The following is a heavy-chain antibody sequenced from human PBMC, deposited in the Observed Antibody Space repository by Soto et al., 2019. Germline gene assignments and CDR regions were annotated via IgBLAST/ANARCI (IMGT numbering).Heavy chain of an antibody. CDR2: IIPLLDIT. Sequence: QVQLVQSGAEVKKPGSSVKVSCKPSGGTFGTYTISWVRQAPGQGLEWMGRIIPLLDITHYAQKFQGRVTFTAAKSTTTAYMELSSLSSADTAVYYCARGVTGRLTHGVVLFYWGQGTLVTVSS. CDR1: GGTFGTYT. J-gene: IGHJ4*02. CDR3: ARGVTGRLTHGVVLFY. V-gene: IGHV1-69*02. D-gene: IGHD1-20*01.